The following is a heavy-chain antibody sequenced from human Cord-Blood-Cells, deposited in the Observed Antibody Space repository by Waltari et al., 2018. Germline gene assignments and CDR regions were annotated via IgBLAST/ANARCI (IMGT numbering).Heavy chain of an antibody. J-gene: IGHJ6*02. CDR3: ARGSDIVVVPAAINYYYYGMDV. Sequence: QVQLQQWGAGLLKPSETLSLTCAVYGGSFSGYYWSWIRQPPGQGLEWIGEINHRGSTNYNPSLKSRVTISVDTSKNQFSLELSSVTAADTAVYYCARGSDIVVVPAAINYYYYGMDVWGQGTTVTVSS. CDR2: INHRGST. CDR1: GGSFSGYY. D-gene: IGHD2-2*01. V-gene: IGHV4-34*01.